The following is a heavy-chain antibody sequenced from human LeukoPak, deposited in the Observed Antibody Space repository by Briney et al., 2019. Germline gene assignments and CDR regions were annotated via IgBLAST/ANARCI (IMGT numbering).Heavy chain of an antibody. CDR2: INPNSGGT. CDR1: GYTFTGYY. CDR3: ARDIVVVPAADDAFDI. J-gene: IGHJ3*02. Sequence: ASVKVSCKASGYTFTGYYMHWVRQAPGQGLEWMGWINPNSGGTNYAQKFQGRVTMTRDTSISTAYMELSRLRSDDTAVYYCARDIVVVPAADDAFDIWGQGTMATVSS. D-gene: IGHD2-2*01. V-gene: IGHV1-2*02.